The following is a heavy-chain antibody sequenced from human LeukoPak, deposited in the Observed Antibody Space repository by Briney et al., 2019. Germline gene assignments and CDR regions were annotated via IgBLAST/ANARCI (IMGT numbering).Heavy chain of an antibody. Sequence: PGGSLRLSCAASGVTFSNYGMHWVRQAPGKGLEWVAFISYDGNDQYYADSVKGRFTIPRDNSKNTLYLQTNSLRPEDTAVYYCAKTVNFYDSRRLDYWGQGALVTVSS. V-gene: IGHV3-30*18. CDR1: GVTFSNYG. J-gene: IGHJ4*02. CDR2: ISYDGNDQ. CDR3: AKTVNFYDSRRLDY. D-gene: IGHD3-22*01.